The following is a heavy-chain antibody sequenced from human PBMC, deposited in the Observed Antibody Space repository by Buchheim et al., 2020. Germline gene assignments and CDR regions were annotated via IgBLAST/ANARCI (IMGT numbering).Heavy chain of an antibody. V-gene: IGHV4-34*01. Sequence: QVQLQQWGAGLLKPSETLSLTCAVYGGSFSGYYWSWIRQPPGKGLEWIGEINHSGSTNDNPSLKSRVTISVDTSQNQFSLKLSSVTAADTAVYYCARCCSGGSWDYYYYGMDVWGQGTT. J-gene: IGHJ6*02. D-gene: IGHD2-15*01. CDR2: INHSGST. CDR1: GGSFSGYY. CDR3: ARCCSGGSWDYYYYGMDV.